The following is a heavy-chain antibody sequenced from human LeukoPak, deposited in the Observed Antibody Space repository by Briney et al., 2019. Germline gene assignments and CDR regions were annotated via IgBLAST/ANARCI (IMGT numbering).Heavy chain of an antibody. CDR2: INPNSGGT. CDR3: ARDRARLERLFNY. D-gene: IGHD3-3*01. J-gene: IGHJ4*02. CDR1: GYTFTGYY. Sequence: ASVKVSCKASGYTFTGYYMHWVRQAPGQGLEWMGWINPNSGGTNYAQKFQGRVTMTRDTSISTAYMELSRLRSDDTAVYYCARDRARLERLFNYWGQGTLVTVSS. V-gene: IGHV1-2*02.